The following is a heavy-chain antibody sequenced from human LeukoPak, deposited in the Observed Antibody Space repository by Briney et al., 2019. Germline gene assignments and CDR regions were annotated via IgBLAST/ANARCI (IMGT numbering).Heavy chain of an antibody. CDR1: GFSFRNYG. J-gene: IGHJ6*02. V-gene: IGHV3-30*18. D-gene: IGHD1-26*01. CDR2: ISFDGGNT. CDR3: AKEYGAGFYFYYGMDV. Sequence: GGSLRLSCTASGFSFRNYGMHWVRQAPGKGLEWAAVISFDGGNTFYADSVKGRFTISRDYSKNTLSLQMNSLRAEDTAVYYCAKEYGAGFYFYYGMDVWGQGTTVTVSS.